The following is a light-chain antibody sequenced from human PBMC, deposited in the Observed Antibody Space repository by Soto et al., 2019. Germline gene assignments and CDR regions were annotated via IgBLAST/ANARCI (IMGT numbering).Light chain of an antibody. CDR3: QQANSFPIT. J-gene: IGKJ5*01. CDR2: AAS. Sequence: DIQMTQSPSSVSASVGDRVTITCRASQGISSWLAWYQKKPGKAPKLLIYAASSLQSGVPSRFSGGGSGTDFTLTISSLQPEDFATYYCQQANSFPITFGQGTRLEIK. CDR1: QGISSW. V-gene: IGKV1D-12*01.